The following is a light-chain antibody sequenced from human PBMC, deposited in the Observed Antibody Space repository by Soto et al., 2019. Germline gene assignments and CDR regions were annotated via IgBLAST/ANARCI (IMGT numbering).Light chain of an antibody. Sequence: DIQMTQSPSSVSASVGDRVTITCRASQGISSWLDWYQQKPGKAPKLLIYAASSLQSGVPSRFSGSGSGTDFTLTISSLKPEDFATYYCQQANSFPYTFGQGTKLEIK. V-gene: IGKV1-12*01. CDR2: AAS. J-gene: IGKJ2*01. CDR1: QGISSW. CDR3: QQANSFPYT.